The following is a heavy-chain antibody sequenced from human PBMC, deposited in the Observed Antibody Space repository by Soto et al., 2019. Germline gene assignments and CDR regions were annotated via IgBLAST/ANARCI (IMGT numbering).Heavy chain of an antibody. J-gene: IGHJ5*02. CDR1: GGTFSSYT. V-gene: IGHV1-69*02. Sequence: QVQLVQSGAEVKKPGSSVKVSCKASGGTFSSYTISWVRQAPGQGHEWMGRIIPILGIANYAQKFQGRVTITGDKSTSTAYMELSSLRSEDTAVYYCLGTVQLERPHWFDPWGQGTLVTVSS. CDR3: LGTVQLERPHWFDP. D-gene: IGHD1-1*01. CDR2: IIPILGIA.